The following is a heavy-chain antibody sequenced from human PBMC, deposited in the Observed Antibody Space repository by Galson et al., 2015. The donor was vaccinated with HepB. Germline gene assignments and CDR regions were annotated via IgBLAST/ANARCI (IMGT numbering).Heavy chain of an antibody. D-gene: IGHD3-3*01. CDR2: IKQDGNEK. Sequence: SLRLSCAVSGFPFSNFWMTWVRQAPGKGLEWVANIKQDGNEKYYVDSVKGRFTISRDNAKNSLYLQMNGLRVEDTAVYYCARRADFWSGYFGYYYHYMDVWGKGTTVTVSS. CDR3: ARRADFWSGYFGYYYHYMDV. J-gene: IGHJ6*03. V-gene: IGHV3-7*01. CDR1: GFPFSNFW.